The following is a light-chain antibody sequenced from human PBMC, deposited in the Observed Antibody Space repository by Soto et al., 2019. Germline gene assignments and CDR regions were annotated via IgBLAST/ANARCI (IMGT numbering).Light chain of an antibody. CDR2: GAS. V-gene: IGKV3-20*01. CDR1: QSVSSSY. J-gene: IGKJ1*01. Sequence: EIVLTQSPVTLSFSPLERATLSCIASQSVSSSYLAWYQQKPGQAPRLLIYGASSRATGIPDRFSGSGSGTDFTLTISRLEPEDFAVYYCQQYGRSPTTFGQGTKVDLK. CDR3: QQYGRSPTT.